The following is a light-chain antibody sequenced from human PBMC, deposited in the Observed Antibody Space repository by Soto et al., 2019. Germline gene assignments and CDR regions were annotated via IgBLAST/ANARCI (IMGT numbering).Light chain of an antibody. V-gene: IGLV1-40*01. CDR1: SSNIGAGYD. CDR3: QSYDSSLSALV. CDR2: GNS. J-gene: IGLJ2*01. Sequence: QAVVTQPPSVSVAPGQRVTISCTGSSSNIGAGYDVHWYQQLPGPAPKLLIYGNSNRPSGVPDRFSGSKSGTSASLAITGLQAEDEADYYCQSYDSSLSALVFGGGTKLTVL.